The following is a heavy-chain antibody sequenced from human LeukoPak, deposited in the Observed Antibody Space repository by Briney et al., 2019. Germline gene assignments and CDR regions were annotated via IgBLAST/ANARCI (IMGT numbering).Heavy chain of an antibody. CDR1: GYRFNAYW. Sequence: GESLKISCKGSGYRFNAYWIAWVRQMPGTGLEWMGIIYPGDSDTRYSPSFQGQVTFSADKSISTAYLQCNSLKASDTAMYYCARLKGGSGAPFDYWDQGTLVTVSS. J-gene: IGHJ4*02. V-gene: IGHV5-51*01. CDR3: ARLKGGSGAPFDY. CDR2: IYPGDSDT. D-gene: IGHD1-26*01.